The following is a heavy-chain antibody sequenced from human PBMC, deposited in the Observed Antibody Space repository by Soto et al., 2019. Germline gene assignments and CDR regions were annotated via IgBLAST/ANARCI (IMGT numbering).Heavy chain of an antibody. D-gene: IGHD3-9*01. V-gene: IGHV1-69*05. CDR1: GGTFSSYA. J-gene: IGHJ6*02. Sequence: GASVMVSCTASGGTFSSYAISWVRQDPGQGLEWMGGIIPYNGTANYAQKFQGRVTMTTDTSTSTAYVELSSLRSEDTAVYYCAREVFPYFDASTRDYYYYGMDVWGQGTTVTVSS. CDR2: IIPYNGTA. CDR3: AREVFPYFDASTRDYYYYGMDV.